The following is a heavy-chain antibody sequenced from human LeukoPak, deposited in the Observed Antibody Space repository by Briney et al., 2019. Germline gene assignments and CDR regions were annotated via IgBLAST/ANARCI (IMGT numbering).Heavy chain of an antibody. CDR2: INPNSGGT. CDR3: ETQLGYCTNGVCYTGAWFDP. CDR1: GYTFTGYY. Sequence: EASVNVSCKASGYTFTGYYMHWVRQAPGQGLEWMGRINPNSGGTNYAQKFQGRVTMTRDTSISTAYMELSRLRSDDTAVYYCETQLGYCTNGVCYTGAWFDPWGQGTLVTVSS. J-gene: IGHJ5*02. V-gene: IGHV1-2*06. D-gene: IGHD2-8*01.